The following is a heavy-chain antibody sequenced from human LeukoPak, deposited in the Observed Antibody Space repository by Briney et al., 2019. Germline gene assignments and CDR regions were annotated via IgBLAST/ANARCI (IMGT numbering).Heavy chain of an antibody. V-gene: IGHV3-74*01. D-gene: IGHD5-18*01. CDR3: ASTTMAIPGDY. J-gene: IGHJ4*02. CDR2: INTDGSST. Sequence: PGGSLRLSCAASGFTFSNYWMHWVRKAPGKGLVWVSRINTDGSSTNYADSVKGRFTISRDNAKNTLYLQMNSLRGEDTAVYYCASTTMAIPGDYWGQGTLVTVSS. CDR1: GFTFSNYW.